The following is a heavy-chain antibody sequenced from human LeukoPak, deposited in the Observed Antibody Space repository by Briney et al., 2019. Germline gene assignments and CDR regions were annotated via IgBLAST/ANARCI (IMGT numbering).Heavy chain of an antibody. J-gene: IGHJ3*02. V-gene: IGHV1-69*05. Sequence: SVKASCKASGGTFSSYAISWVRQAPGQGLEWMGGIIPIFGTANYAQKFQGRVTITTDESTSTAYMQLSSLRSEDTAVYYCARASQGRWLQSFGAFDIWGQGTMVTVSS. CDR2: IIPIFGTA. CDR3: ARASQGRWLQSFGAFDI. D-gene: IGHD5-24*01. CDR1: GGTFSSYA.